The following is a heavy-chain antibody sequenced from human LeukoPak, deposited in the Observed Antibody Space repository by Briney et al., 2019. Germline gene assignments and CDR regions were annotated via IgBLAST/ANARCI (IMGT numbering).Heavy chain of an antibody. CDR1: GFTVRNNY. D-gene: IGHD3-16*01. CDR2: IYSGGST. V-gene: IGHV3-53*01. CDR3: AKGSYYYDSADYFDY. Sequence: GGSLRLSCAASGFTVRNNYMSWVRQAPGKGLEWVSLIYSGGSTYYADSVKGRFTISRDNSKNTLYLQMSSLRAEDTAVYYCAKGSYYYDSADYFDYWGQGTLVTVSS. J-gene: IGHJ4*02.